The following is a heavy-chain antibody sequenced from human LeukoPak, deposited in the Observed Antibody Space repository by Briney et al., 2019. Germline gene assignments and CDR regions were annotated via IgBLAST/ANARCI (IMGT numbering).Heavy chain of an antibody. D-gene: IGHD1-14*01. CDR2: IKSKTDGGTT. CDR3: STHLPYNY. V-gene: IGHV3-15*01. Sequence: PGGSLRLSCAASGFTFTNAWMSWVRQAPGKGLEWVGLIKSKTDGGTTDYAAPVKGRFTISRDDSKNTLFLQMNSLKTEDTAVHYCSTHLPYNYWGQGTLVTVSS. J-gene: IGHJ4*02. CDR1: GFTFTNAW.